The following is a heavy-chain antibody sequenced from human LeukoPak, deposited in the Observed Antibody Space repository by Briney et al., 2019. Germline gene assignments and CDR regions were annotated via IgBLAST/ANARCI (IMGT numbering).Heavy chain of an antibody. Sequence: SETLSLTCTVSGGSKSSDYGSWIRQPPGKALEWIGYIYFGGSTHYNPSLKSRVTMSADTSKNQSSLNLRSMTAADTAVYYCARVSSVGSYWPATAEWSQGTLVTVSS. CDR3: ARVSSVGSYWPATAE. CDR2: IYFGGST. CDR1: GGSKSSDY. V-gene: IGHV4-59*01. J-gene: IGHJ4*02. D-gene: IGHD1-26*01.